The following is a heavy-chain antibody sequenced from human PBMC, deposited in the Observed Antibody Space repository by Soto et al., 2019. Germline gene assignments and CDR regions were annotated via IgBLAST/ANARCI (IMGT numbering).Heavy chain of an antibody. CDR1: GYTFTSYD. J-gene: IGHJ5*01. D-gene: IGHD6-19*01. CDR3: ARGRIIVAGGFDP. CDR2: MNPSTGNT. V-gene: IGHV1-8*01. Sequence: QVQLVQPGAEVKKPGASVKVSCKASGYTFTSYDIIWVRQATGQGLEWMGWMNPSTGNTDSAEKFQGRLTITRNTSISTVYMELSSLSFEDTAVYYCARGRIIVAGGFDPWGQGTLVTVSS.